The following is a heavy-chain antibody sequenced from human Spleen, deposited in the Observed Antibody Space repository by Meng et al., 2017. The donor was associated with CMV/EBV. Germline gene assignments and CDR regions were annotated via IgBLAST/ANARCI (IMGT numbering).Heavy chain of an antibody. J-gene: IGHJ4*02. CDR3: ARGGHSSSWHLGY. CDR2: IGSSGKYV. CDR1: GFTFGPYT. Sequence: GESLKISCAASGFTFGPYTMNWVRQAPGKGPEWVSSIGSSGKYVYYADSVKGRFTISRDNAKDSLYLQMNILTAADTAVYYCARGGHSSSWHLGYWGQGTLVTVSS. D-gene: IGHD6-13*01. V-gene: IGHV3-21*01.